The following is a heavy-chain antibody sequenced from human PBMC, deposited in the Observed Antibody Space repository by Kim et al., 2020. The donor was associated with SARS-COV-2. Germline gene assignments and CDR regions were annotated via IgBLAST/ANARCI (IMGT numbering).Heavy chain of an antibody. V-gene: IGHV3-9*01. CDR3: AKDCHSSGLGGMDV. Sequence: GGSLRLSCAASGFTFDDYAMHWVRQAPGKGLEWVSGISWNSGSIGYADSVKGRFTISRDNAKNSLYLQMNSLRAEDTALYYCAKDCHSSGLGGMDVWGQGTTVTVSS. J-gene: IGHJ6*02. D-gene: IGHD6-19*01. CDR2: ISWNSGSI. CDR1: GFTFDDYA.